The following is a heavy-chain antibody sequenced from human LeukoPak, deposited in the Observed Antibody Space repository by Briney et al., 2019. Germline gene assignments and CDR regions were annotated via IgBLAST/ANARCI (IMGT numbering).Heavy chain of an antibody. D-gene: IGHD3-3*01. J-gene: IGHJ4*02. CDR3: AKGLSSGYYYFDY. CDR1: GFTFDGYA. CDR2: ISWDGGST. Sequence: GGSLRLSCAASGFTFDGYALHWVRQAPGKGLEWVSLISWDGGSTYYADSVKGRFTISRDNSKNSLYLQMNSLRAEDTALYYCAKGLSSGYYYFDYWGQGTLVTVSP. V-gene: IGHV3-43D*03.